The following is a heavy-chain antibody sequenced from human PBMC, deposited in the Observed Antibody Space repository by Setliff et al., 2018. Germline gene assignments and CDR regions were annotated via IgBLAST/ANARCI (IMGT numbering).Heavy chain of an antibody. V-gene: IGHV1-69*06. J-gene: IGHJ4*02. D-gene: IGHD3-3*01. CDR3: ASRATYYNFWSGYYLY. CDR1: GGTFSSYD. CDR2: IIPIFGTA. Sequence: SVKVSCKASGGTFSSYDISWVRQAPGQGLEWMGRIIPIFGTANYAQKFQGRVTITADKSTSTAYMELSRLRSEDTAVYYCASRATYYNFWSGYYLYWGQGTLVTVSS.